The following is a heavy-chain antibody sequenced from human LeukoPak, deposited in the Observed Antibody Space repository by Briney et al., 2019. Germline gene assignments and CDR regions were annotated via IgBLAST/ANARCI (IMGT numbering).Heavy chain of an antibody. CDR3: AREVDDYGGNWDGWFDP. CDR2: ISSSSSTI. CDR1: GFNFSDYY. V-gene: IGHV3-11*04. D-gene: IGHD4-23*01. J-gene: IGHJ5*02. Sequence: GGSLRLSCVASGFNFSDYYMNWIRQAPGKGLEWVSYISSSSSTIYYADSVKGRFTISRDNAKNSLYLQMNSLRAEDTAVYYCAREVDDYGGNWDGWFDPWGQGTLVTVSS.